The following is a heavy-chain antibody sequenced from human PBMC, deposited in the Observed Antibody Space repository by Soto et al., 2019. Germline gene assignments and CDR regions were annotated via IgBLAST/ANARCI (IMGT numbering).Heavy chain of an antibody. V-gene: IGHV3-43*01. J-gene: IGHJ4*02. Sequence: EVRLVESGGVVVQPGGSLRLSCAASGFSFYDYTLHWVRQPPGKGLEWVSLISWDGGSTYFAASVRGRFTISKDRSXQAIYLEMNSLRTDATAVYYCVQVSRGFGEFSHFDSWAQGTLVTVSS. CDR3: VQVSRGFGEFSHFDS. D-gene: IGHD3-10*01. CDR2: ISWDGGST. CDR1: GFSFYDYT.